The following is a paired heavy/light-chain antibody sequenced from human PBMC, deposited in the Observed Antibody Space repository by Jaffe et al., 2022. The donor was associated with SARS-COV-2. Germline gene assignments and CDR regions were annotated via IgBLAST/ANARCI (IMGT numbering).Light chain of an antibody. CDR1: SLRSYY. Sequence: SSDLTQDPAVSVALGQTVRITCQGDSLRSYYASWYQQKPGQAPLLVIHGQNNRPSGIPDRFSASSSGNTASLTITGAQAEDEADYYCNSRDTSGFQVVFGGGTKLTVL. CDR3: NSRDTSGFQVV. J-gene: IGLJ3*02. V-gene: IGLV3-19*01. CDR2: GQN.
Heavy chain of an antibody. Sequence: QVQLQQWGAGLLKPSETLSLTCAVFGGSFSGYYWSWIRQPPGKGLEWIGEINDSGITNYNPFFKSRVTISVDTSKNQVSLKLSAVTAADTAIYYCAREGKMYSRSGHYYYYYMDVWGKGTTVTVSS. V-gene: IGHV4-34*01. CDR1: GGSFSGYY. J-gene: IGHJ6*03. CDR3: AREGKMYSRSGHYYYYYMDV. D-gene: IGHD1-26*01. CDR2: INDSGIT.